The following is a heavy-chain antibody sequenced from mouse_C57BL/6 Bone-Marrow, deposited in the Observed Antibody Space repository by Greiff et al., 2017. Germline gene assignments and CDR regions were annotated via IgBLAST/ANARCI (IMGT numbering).Heavy chain of an antibody. D-gene: IGHD1-1*01. CDR1: GYTFTSYG. Sequence: QVQLKESGAELARPGASVKLSCKASGYTFTSYGISWVKQRPGQGLEWIGEIYPRSGNTYYNEKFKGKATLTADKSSSTAYMELRSLTSEDSAVYFCARYRYYCDYWGQGTTLTVSS. V-gene: IGHV1-81*01. J-gene: IGHJ2*01. CDR3: ARYRYYCDY. CDR2: IYPRSGNT.